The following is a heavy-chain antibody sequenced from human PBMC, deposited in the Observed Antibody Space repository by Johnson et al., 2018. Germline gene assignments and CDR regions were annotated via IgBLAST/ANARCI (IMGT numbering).Heavy chain of an antibody. CDR3: ATLASAPTLYSYGLDV. Sequence: QVQLQESGPGLVKPSETLSLDCTVSGGSINSINYFWTWIRQPPGQGLEGIGSFYYSGRTFYNSSLQSRVMISADTAKSQLSLKLSSVTAADRAVYYCATLASAPTLYSYGLDVWGQGTTVTVSS. CDR2: FYYSGRT. CDR1: GGSINSINYF. J-gene: IGHJ6*02. V-gene: IGHV4-39*01. D-gene: IGHD3-16*02.